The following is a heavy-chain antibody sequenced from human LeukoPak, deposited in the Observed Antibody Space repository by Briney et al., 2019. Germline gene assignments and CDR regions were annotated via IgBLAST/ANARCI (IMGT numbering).Heavy chain of an antibody. CDR1: GFTFSSYA. V-gene: IGHV3-23*01. Sequence: GGSLRLSCAASGFTFSSYAMSWVRQAPGKGLEWVSTISGRGAETCYADSVKGRFTLSRDNPKNTHFLQMDSLRAEDTAVYYCAKGGHYSPFDYWGQGTLVTVSS. CDR3: AKGGHYSPFDY. CDR2: ISGRGAET. D-gene: IGHD1-26*01. J-gene: IGHJ4*02.